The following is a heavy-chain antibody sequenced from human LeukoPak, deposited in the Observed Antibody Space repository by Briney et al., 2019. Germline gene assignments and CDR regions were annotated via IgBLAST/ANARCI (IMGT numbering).Heavy chain of an antibody. V-gene: IGHV7-4-1*02. Sequence: ASVKVSCKASGYTFTSYAMNWVRQAPGQGLEWMGWINTNTGNPTYAQGLTGRFVFSLDTSVSTAYLQISSLKAEDTAVYYCASRELVVAFDIWGQGTMVTVSS. CDR2: INTNTGNP. CDR1: GYTFTSYA. D-gene: IGHD1-26*01. J-gene: IGHJ3*02. CDR3: ASRELVVAFDI.